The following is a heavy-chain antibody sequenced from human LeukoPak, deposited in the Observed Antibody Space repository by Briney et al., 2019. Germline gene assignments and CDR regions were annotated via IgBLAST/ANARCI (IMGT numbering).Heavy chain of an antibody. CDR2: ISGSGGST. D-gene: IGHD3-10*01. V-gene: IGHV3-23*01. J-gene: IGHJ3*02. Sequence: GGALGLSCAAPGFPFISYAMRWGRQGPGEGLEWGSAISGSGGSTYYADSVKGRFTISRDNSKNTLYLQMNSLRAEDTAVYYCAKPRNAVYYGAFDIWGQGTMVTVSS. CDR1: GFPFISYA. CDR3: AKPRNAVYYGAFDI.